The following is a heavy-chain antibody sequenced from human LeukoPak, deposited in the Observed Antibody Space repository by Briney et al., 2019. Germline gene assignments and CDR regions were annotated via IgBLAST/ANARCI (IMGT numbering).Heavy chain of an antibody. CDR3: AQSSYYDFWSGYYEVWFDP. Sequence: SGPTLVKPTQTLTLTCTFSGFSLSTSGGGVGWIRQPPGKALQWLALIYCNDDKRYSPSLKSRLTSTKDTSKNQAVLTMTNMDPVDTATYYCAQSSYYDFWSGYYEVWFDPWGQGTLVTVSS. CDR2: IYCNDDK. J-gene: IGHJ5*02. D-gene: IGHD3-3*01. CDR1: GFSLSTSGGG. V-gene: IGHV2-5*01.